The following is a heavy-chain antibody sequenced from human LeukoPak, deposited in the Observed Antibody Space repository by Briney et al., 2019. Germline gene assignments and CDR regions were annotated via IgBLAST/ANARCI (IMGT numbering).Heavy chain of an antibody. CDR1: GFTFSNYW. V-gene: IGHV3-74*03. J-gene: IGHJ4*02. Sequence: PGGSLRLSCAASGFTFSNYWGHWVRQAPGKGLVWVSRINRDGSTTKYADSVKGRFTVSRDNAKNTLNLQMNSLRAEDTAVCYCARDKKSGESSEIDYWGQGTLVTVSS. CDR2: INRDGSTT. CDR3: ARDKKSGESSEIDY. D-gene: IGHD3-10*01.